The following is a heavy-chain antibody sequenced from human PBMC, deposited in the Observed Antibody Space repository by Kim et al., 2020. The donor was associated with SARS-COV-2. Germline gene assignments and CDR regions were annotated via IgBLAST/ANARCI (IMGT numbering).Heavy chain of an antibody. CDR3: ARDAIAAAADFDY. J-gene: IGHJ4*02. D-gene: IGHD6-13*01. CDR1: GYSISSGYY. CDR2: IYHSGST. V-gene: IGHV4-38-2*02. Sequence: SETLSLTCTVSGYSISSGYYWGWIRQPPGKGLEWIGSIYHSGSTYYNPSLKSRVTISVDTSKNQFSLKLSSVTAADTAVYYCARDAIAAAADFDYWGQGTLVTVSS.